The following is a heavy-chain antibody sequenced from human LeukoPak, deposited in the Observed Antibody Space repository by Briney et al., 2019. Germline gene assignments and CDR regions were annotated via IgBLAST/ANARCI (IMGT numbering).Heavy chain of an antibody. D-gene: IGHD6-13*01. V-gene: IGHV3-7*03. CDR2: INQEGNEK. Sequence: TGGSLRLSCAASGFTFRIYWMTWVRQAPGKGLEWVASINQEGNEKYSVDSVKDRFTISRDNAKNSLYLQMNSLRAEDTAVYYCAKDDRPQGSSFDYWGQGTLVTVSS. CDR3: AKDDRPQGSSFDY. CDR1: GFTFRIYW. J-gene: IGHJ4*02.